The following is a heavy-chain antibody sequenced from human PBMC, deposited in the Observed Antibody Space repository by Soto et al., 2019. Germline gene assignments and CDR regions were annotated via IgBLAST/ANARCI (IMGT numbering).Heavy chain of an antibody. CDR2: ISYDGSNK. D-gene: IGHD3-22*01. J-gene: IGHJ3*02. CDR1: GFTFSSYG. CDR3: AKDLRRRWYYDSSGTGGAFDI. V-gene: IGHV3-30*18. Sequence: PGGSLRLSCAASGFTFSSYGMHWVRQAPGKGLEWVAVISYDGSNKYYADSVKGRFTISRDNSKNTLYLQMNSLRAEDTAVYYFAKDLRRRWYYDSSGTGGAFDIWGQGTMVTVSS.